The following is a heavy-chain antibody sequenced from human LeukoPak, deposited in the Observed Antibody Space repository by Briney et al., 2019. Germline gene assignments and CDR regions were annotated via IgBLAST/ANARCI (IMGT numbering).Heavy chain of an antibody. CDR1: GFTFSRHG. D-gene: IGHD6-19*01. J-gene: IGHJ5*02. CDR2: IWHDASNK. Sequence: PGGSLRLSCAASGFTFSRHGMHWVRQPPGKGLEWVAVIWHDASNKYYADSVKGRFSISRDNSKNTLYLQMNSLRAEDTAVYYCARDGGVAVAGRNWFDPWGQGTLVTVSS. V-gene: IGHV3-33*01. CDR3: ARDGGVAVAGRNWFDP.